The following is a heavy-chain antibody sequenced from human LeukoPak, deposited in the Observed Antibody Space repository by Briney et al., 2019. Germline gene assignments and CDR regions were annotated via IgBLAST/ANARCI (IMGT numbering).Heavy chain of an antibody. D-gene: IGHD6-19*01. CDR3: ARARWMAVAGTDYFDY. CDR1: GFTFSSYS. V-gene: IGHV3-21*01. Sequence: AGSLRLPCAASGFTFSSYSMIWVRQAPGKGLEWVSSISTSSSYIYYADSVKGRFTIPRENANNSLYLQMNSLRAADTSVYYCARARWMAVAGTDYFDYWPQGTVVTVSS. J-gene: IGHJ4*02. CDR2: ISTSSSYI.